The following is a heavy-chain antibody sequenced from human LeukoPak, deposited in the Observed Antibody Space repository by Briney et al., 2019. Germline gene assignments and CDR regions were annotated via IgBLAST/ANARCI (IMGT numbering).Heavy chain of an antibody. V-gene: IGHV1-18*01. Sequence: GASVKVSCKASGYTFTSYGISWVRQAPGQGLEWMGWISAYNGNTNYAQKLQGRVTMTTDTSTSTAYMGLRSLRSDDTAVYYCARASPTKGPYYDILTGYAHPHAFDIWGQGTMVTVSS. CDR2: ISAYNGNT. J-gene: IGHJ3*02. CDR1: GYTFTSYG. D-gene: IGHD3-9*01. CDR3: ARASPTKGPYYDILTGYAHPHAFDI.